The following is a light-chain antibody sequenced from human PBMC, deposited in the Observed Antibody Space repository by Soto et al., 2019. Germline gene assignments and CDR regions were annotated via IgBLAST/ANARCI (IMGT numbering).Light chain of an antibody. CDR3: QKYNSGPLT. CDR1: QSVSSNY. J-gene: IGKJ4*01. V-gene: IGKV3-20*01. CDR2: GAS. Sequence: EIVLTQSPGTLSLSPGERATLSCRASQSVSSNYLAWYQQKPGQAPRLLIYGASSRATGIPDRFSGSGSGTDFTLTISSLQPEDVAIYYCQKYNSGPLTFGGGTKVDI.